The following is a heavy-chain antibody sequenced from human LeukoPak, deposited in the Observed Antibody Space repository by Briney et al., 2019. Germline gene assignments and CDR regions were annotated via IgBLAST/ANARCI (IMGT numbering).Heavy chain of an antibody. D-gene: IGHD5-18*01. J-gene: IGHJ6*02. CDR2: ISGSGDNT. CDR1: GFTFSSYA. CDR3: ARDPGVGGYNYGYYYYYGMDV. V-gene: IGHV3-23*01. Sequence: GGSLRLSCAASGFTFSSYAMSWVRQAPGKGLEWVSGISGSGDNTYYADSVKGRFTISRDNSKNTLYLQMNSLRAEDTAVYYCARDPGVGGYNYGYYYYYGMDVWGQGTTVTVSS.